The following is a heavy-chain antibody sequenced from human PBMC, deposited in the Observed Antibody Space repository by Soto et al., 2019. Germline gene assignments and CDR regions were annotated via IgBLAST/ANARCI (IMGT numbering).Heavy chain of an antibody. CDR1: GDSVSNSGYY. CDR2: VSFSGSK. V-gene: IGHV4-39*01. D-gene: IGHD6-13*01. J-gene: IGHJ5*02. CDR3: ARGSTWQGRDWFDP. Sequence: QLLLQESGPGLVKPSETLSHTCTVSGDSVSNSGYYWGWIRQSPGKRLEWIGSVSFSGSKYYNPSLRSRGTFSVDTSKTLISLKLRSVTAADTAVYYCARGSTWQGRDWFDPWGQGTLVTVSS.